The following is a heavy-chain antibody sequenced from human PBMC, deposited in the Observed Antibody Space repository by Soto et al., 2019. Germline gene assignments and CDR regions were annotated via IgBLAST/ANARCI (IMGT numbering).Heavy chain of an antibody. CDR2: VNAGLGNT. CDR1: GYTFNAYA. CDR3: ARGGYCSGGRCYIWFDP. V-gene: IGHV1-3*01. J-gene: IGHJ5*02. D-gene: IGHD2-15*01. Sequence: QVPLVQSGTEVKKPGASVRISCKASGYTFNAYAIYWVRQAPGQSLEWMGWVNAGLGNTEYARKFQGRVTITRDTSANTAYMDLSSLTSEDTAVYYCARGGYCSGGRCYIWFDPWGQGTLVTVSS.